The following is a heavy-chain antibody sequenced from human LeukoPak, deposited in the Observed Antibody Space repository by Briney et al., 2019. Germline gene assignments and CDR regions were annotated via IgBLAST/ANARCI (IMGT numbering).Heavy chain of an antibody. CDR2: ISSSSSYI. CDR3: ARDPKSYCTGGSCPNYFDY. CDR1: GFTFSSYS. Sequence: GGSLRLSCAASGFTFSSYSMNWVRQAPGKGLEWVSSISSSSSYIYYADSVKGRFTISRDNAKNSLYLQMNSLRAEDTAVYYCARDPKSYCTGGSCPNYFDYWGQGTLVTVSS. D-gene: IGHD2-15*01. V-gene: IGHV3-21*01. J-gene: IGHJ4*02.